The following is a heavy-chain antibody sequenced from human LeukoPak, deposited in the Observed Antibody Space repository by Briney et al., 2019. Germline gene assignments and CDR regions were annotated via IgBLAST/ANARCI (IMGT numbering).Heavy chain of an antibody. CDR1: GFTFSSYS. J-gene: IGHJ4*02. V-gene: IGHV3-21*01. D-gene: IGHD5-18*01. Sequence: PGGSLRLSCAASGFTFSSYSMNRVRQAPGKGLEWVSSIGSSSSYIYYADSVKGRFTISRDNAKNSLYLQMNSLRAEDTAVYYCAREGWDTAMVDYWGQGTLVTVSS. CDR3: AREGWDTAMVDY. CDR2: IGSSSSYI.